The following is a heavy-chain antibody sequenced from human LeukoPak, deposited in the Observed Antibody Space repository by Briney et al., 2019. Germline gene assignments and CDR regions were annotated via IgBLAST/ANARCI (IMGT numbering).Heavy chain of an antibody. Sequence: ASVKVSCKASGYTFTGYYMHWVRQAPGQGLEWMGWINPNSGGTNYAQKFQGRVTMTRDTSISTAYMELSRLRSDDTAVYYCARDMVRIFGFGYGWFDPWGQGTLVTVSS. CDR2: INPNSGGT. D-gene: IGHD3-3*01. CDR3: ARDMVRIFGFGYGWFDP. V-gene: IGHV1-2*02. CDR1: GYTFTGYY. J-gene: IGHJ5*02.